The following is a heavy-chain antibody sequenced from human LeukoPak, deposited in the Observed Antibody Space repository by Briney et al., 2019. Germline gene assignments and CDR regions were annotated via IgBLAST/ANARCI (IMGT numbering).Heavy chain of an antibody. CDR2: IYPGDSDT. CDR1: GYSFPSYS. D-gene: IGHD6-13*01. V-gene: IGHV5-51*01. CDR3: ARQSSSSWYFDSHEFDY. Sequence: GESLKISCKGSGYSFPSYSIACVRQIPVKGLEWIGIIYPGDSDTGYSSSFQWKVYISADKSISTAYLQWSSLKAPDTAMYYCARQSSSSWYFDSHEFDYWGQGTLVTVSS. J-gene: IGHJ4*02.